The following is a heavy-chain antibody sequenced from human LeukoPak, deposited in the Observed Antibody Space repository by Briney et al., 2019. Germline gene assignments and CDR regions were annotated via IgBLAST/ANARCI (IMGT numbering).Heavy chain of an antibody. D-gene: IGHD5-12*01. Sequence: SVKVSCKASGGTFSSYAISWVRQAPGQGLEWMGRIIPILGIANYAQKFQGRVTITADKSTSTAYMELSSLRSEDTAVYYCAKIVATTAPDAFDIWGQGTMVTVSS. CDR3: AKIVATTAPDAFDI. V-gene: IGHV1-69*04. CDR1: GGTFSSYA. J-gene: IGHJ3*02. CDR2: IIPILGIA.